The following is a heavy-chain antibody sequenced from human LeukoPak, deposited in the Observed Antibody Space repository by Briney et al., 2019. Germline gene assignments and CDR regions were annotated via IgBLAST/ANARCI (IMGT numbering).Heavy chain of an antibody. CDR2: ISSSSSYI. CDR3: ARDLRLDY. CDR1: GFTFSSYS. V-gene: IGHV3-21*01. J-gene: IGHJ4*02. Sequence: GGSLRLSCAASGFTFSSYSMNWVRQAPGKGLEWVSSISSSSSYIYHADSVKGRFTISRDNAKNSLYLQMNSLRAEDTAVYYCARDLRLDYWGQGTLVPVSS.